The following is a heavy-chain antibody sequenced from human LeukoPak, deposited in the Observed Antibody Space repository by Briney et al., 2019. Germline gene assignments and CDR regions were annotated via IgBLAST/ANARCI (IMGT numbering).Heavy chain of an antibody. D-gene: IGHD1-26*01. CDR3: GRGNSGSPETPDY. CDR2: INEGGSVT. Sequence: WGSLRLSCAAYGFTFRNYWMHWVRQAPGKGLVWVSRINEGGSVTDYADSVKGRFTISRDNAKNSLYLQMNSLRAEDTAVYYCGRGNSGSPETPDYWGQGTLVTVPS. J-gene: IGHJ4*02. CDR1: GFTFRNYW. V-gene: IGHV3-74*01.